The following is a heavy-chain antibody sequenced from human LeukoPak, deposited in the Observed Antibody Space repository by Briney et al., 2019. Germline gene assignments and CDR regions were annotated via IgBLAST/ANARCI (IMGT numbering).Heavy chain of an antibody. CDR2: IYYSGST. J-gene: IGHJ4*02. D-gene: IGHD3-22*01. CDR1: GGSISRYY. V-gene: IGHV4-59*08. CDR3: ASTHYYDSSGYCLGY. Sequence: PSETLSLTCTVSGGSISRYYWSWIRQPPGKGLEWIGYIYYSGSTNYNPSLKSRVTISVDTSKNQFSLKLSSVTAADTAVYYCASTHYYDSSGYCLGYWGQGTLVTVSS.